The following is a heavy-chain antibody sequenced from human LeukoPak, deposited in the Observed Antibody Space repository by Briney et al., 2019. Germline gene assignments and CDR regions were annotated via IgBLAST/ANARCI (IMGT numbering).Heavy chain of an antibody. CDR3: AILPLTVVTPLDV. J-gene: IGHJ6*02. D-gene: IGHD4-23*01. CDR2: FDPEEGET. CDR1: GHSLAELA. Sequence: GASVKVSCKVSGHSLAELAMHWVRQAPGKGLEWVGGFDPEEGETFYAQEVLGGVSMTEDTSTDTAYMELSSLTSEDTAVYYCAILPLTVVTPLDVWGQGTTVTVSS. V-gene: IGHV1-24*01.